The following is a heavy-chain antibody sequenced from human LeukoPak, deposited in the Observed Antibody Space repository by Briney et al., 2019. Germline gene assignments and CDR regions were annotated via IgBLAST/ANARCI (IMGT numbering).Heavy chain of an antibody. CDR3: AKDKRTVTVLDAFDI. CDR2: ISYDGSNK. J-gene: IGHJ3*02. V-gene: IGHV3-30*18. D-gene: IGHD4-17*01. Sequence: GGSLRLSCAASGFTFSSYGMHWVRQAPGKGLEWVAVISYDGSNKYYADSVKGRFTISRDNSKNTLYLQMNSLRAEDTAVYYCAKDKRTVTVLDAFDIWGQGTMVTVSS. CDR1: GFTFSSYG.